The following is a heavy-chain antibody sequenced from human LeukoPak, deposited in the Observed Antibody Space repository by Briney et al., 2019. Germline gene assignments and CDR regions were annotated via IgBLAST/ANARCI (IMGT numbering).Heavy chain of an antibody. D-gene: IGHD3-3*01. CDR1: GVSISSSTYY. CDR3: ARHRPYYDPRAFDY. V-gene: IGHV4-39*01. Sequence: SETLSLTCTVSGVSISSSTYYWGWIRQPPGKGLEWIGNIYYSGSTYYNPSLKSRVSISVDTSKNQFSLMLSSVTAADTAVYYCARHRPYYDPRAFDYWGQGTLVTVSS. CDR2: IYYSGST. J-gene: IGHJ4*02.